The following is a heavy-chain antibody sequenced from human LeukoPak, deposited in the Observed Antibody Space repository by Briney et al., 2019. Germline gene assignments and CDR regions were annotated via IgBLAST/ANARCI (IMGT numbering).Heavy chain of an antibody. CDR1: GGSFSGYY. Sequence: SETLSLTCAVYGGSFSGYYWSWIRQPPGKGLEWIGYIYYSGSTNYNPSLKSRVTISVDTSKNQFSLKLSSVTAADTAVYYCARDGGDYSNYGAFDIWGQGAMVTVSS. V-gene: IGHV4-59*01. CDR3: ARDGGDYSNYGAFDI. CDR2: IYYSGST. D-gene: IGHD4-11*01. J-gene: IGHJ3*02.